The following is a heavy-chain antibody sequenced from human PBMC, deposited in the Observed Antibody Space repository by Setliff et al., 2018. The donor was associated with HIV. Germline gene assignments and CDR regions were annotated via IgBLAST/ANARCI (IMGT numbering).Heavy chain of an antibody. CDR2: INGDGDST. CDR3: ARDASPDLSAFDI. Sequence: GGSLRLSCAASGFTFSFHAMTWVRQAPGKGLEWVSGINGDGDSTYYADSVKGRFTVSRDNSKDTLTLQMNDLRAEDTGLYYCARDASPDLSAFDIWGQGTRVTVSS. J-gene: IGHJ3*02. CDR1: GFTFSFHA. V-gene: IGHV3-23*01.